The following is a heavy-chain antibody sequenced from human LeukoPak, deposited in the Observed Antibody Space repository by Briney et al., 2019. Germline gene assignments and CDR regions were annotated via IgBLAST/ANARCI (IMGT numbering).Heavy chain of an antibody. Sequence: PSETLSLTCTVSGGSISSGGYYWSWIRQHPGKGLEWIGYIYYSGSTYYNPSLKSRVTISVDTSKNQFSLKLSSVTAADTAVYYCARDPYRFAFDIWGQGTVVLVSS. D-gene: IGHD1-26*01. CDR3: ARDPYRFAFDI. CDR1: GGSISSGGYY. V-gene: IGHV4-31*03. CDR2: IYYSGST. J-gene: IGHJ3*02.